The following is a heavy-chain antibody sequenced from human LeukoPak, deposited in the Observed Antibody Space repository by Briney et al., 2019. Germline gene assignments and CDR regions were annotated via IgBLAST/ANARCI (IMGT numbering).Heavy chain of an antibody. V-gene: IGHV3-23*01. CDR3: ANFPKYTTLDY. CDR1: GFTFSSYA. D-gene: IGHD2-2*02. Sequence: GGSLALSCSASGFTFSSYAMSWVRQAPGKGLEWVSAINGSGGSTYYADSVKGRFTISRDNSKNTLYLQMNSLRAEDTAVYYCANFPKYTTLDYWGEGTLVTVSS. CDR2: INGSGGST. J-gene: IGHJ4*02.